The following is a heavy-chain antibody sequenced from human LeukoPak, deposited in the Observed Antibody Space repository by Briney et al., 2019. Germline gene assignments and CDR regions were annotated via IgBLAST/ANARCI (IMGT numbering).Heavy chain of an antibody. D-gene: IGHD2-15*01. V-gene: IGHV3-21*01. CDR1: GFTFSSYS. CDR3: ARDMGGYCSGSTCYPGWIDP. J-gene: IGHJ5*02. Sequence: GGSLRLSCAASGFTFSSYSMNWVRQGPGMGLEWVSSITSSGAYIYYADSVRGRFTISRDNAKNSLYLQMNSLRAEDTAVYYCARDMGGYCSGSTCYPGWIDPWGQGTPVTVSS. CDR2: ITSSGAYI.